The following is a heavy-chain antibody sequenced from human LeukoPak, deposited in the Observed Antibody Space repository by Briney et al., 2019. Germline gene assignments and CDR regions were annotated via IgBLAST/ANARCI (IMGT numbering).Heavy chain of an antibody. CDR1: GGSISSYY. Sequence: SETLSLTCTVSGGSISSYYWSWIRQPPGKGLEWIGYIYYSGSTNYNPSLKSRVTISADTSKNQFSLKLSSVTAADTAVYYCARNYGSGSYIGWFDPWGQGTLVTVSS. CDR2: IYYSGST. V-gene: IGHV4-59*01. D-gene: IGHD3-10*01. J-gene: IGHJ5*02. CDR3: ARNYGSGSYIGWFDP.